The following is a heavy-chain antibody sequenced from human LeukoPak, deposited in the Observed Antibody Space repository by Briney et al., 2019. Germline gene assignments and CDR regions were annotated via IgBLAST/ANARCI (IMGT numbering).Heavy chain of an antibody. CDR3: ARVEEGYFDL. V-gene: IGHV3-21*04. J-gene: IGHJ2*01. CDR2: ISSSSSYI. Sequence: PGGSLRLPCAASGFTFSSYSMNWVRQAPGKGLEWVSSISSSSSYIYYADSVKGRFTISRDNAKNSLYLQMNSLRAEDTAVYYCARVEEGYFDLWGRGTLVTVSS. CDR1: GFTFSSYS.